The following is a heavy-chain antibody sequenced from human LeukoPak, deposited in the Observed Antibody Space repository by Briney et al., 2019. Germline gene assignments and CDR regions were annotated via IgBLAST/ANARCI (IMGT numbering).Heavy chain of an antibody. Sequence: PGGSLRLSCAASGFTFSSYSMNWVRQAPGKGLEWVSYISSSSSTIYYADSVMGRFTISRDNAKNSLYLQMNSLRDEDTAVYYCARLESVVATTVDYWGQGALVTVSS. CDR3: ARLESVVATTVDY. CDR2: ISSSSSTI. D-gene: IGHD5-12*01. CDR1: GFTFSSYS. V-gene: IGHV3-48*02. J-gene: IGHJ4*02.